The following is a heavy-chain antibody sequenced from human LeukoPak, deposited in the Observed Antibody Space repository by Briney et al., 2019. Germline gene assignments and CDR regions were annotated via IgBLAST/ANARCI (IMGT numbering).Heavy chain of an antibody. CDR3: AGGNIGARLTY. J-gene: IGHJ4*02. Sequence: GGSLRLSCAASGFTFSNYAMHWVRQAPGKGLEWVAVISYDGISKFYADSVKGRLTISRDNSKNTLYLQMNSLRPEDTAVYYCAGGNIGARLTYWGQGTLVTVSS. D-gene: IGHD6-6*01. CDR2: ISYDGISK. CDR1: GFTFSNYA. V-gene: IGHV3-30-3*01.